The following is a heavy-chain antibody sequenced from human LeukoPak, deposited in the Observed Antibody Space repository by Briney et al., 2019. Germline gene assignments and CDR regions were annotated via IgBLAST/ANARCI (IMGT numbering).Heavy chain of an antibody. D-gene: IGHD3-10*01. CDR1: GFTFSSYA. V-gene: IGHV3-23*01. CDR3: ARERIYYGSGSYVY. J-gene: IGHJ4*02. CDR2: ISGSGGST. Sequence: GGSLRLSCAASGFTFSSYAMSWVRQAPGKGLEWVSAISGSGGSTYYADSVKGRFTISRDNAKNSLYLQMNSLRAEDTAVYYCARERIYYGSGSYVYWGQGTLVTVSS.